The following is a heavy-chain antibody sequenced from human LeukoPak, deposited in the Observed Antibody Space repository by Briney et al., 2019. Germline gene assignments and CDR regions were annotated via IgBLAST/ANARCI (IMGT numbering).Heavy chain of an antibody. D-gene: IGHD2-2*01. Sequence: SETLSLTXAVSGYSISSGYYWGWVRQPPGKGLEWIGNIYHSGSTYYNPSLKSRVTISVDTSKNQFSLKLSSVTAADTAVYYCARLGYCSSTSCSGGQYYFDYWGQGTLVTVSS. CDR1: GYSISSGYY. CDR2: IYHSGST. CDR3: ARLGYCSSTSCSGGQYYFDY. V-gene: IGHV4-38-2*01. J-gene: IGHJ4*02.